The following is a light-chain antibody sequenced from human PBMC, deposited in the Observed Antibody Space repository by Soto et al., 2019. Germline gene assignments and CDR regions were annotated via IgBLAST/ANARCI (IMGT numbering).Light chain of an antibody. CDR3: QQYGSSLFT. CDR2: GAS. V-gene: IGKV3-20*01. Sequence: EIVLTQSPGTLSLSPGERATLSCRASQSVSSSYLAWYQQKHGQAPRLLIYGASSRATVIPDRFSGSGSGTDFTLTISRLQPEDVAVYYCQQYGSSLFTFGPGTKVDIK. CDR1: QSVSSSY. J-gene: IGKJ3*01.